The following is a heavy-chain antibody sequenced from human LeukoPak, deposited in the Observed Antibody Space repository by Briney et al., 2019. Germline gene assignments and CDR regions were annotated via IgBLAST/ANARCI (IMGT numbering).Heavy chain of an antibody. J-gene: IGHJ3*02. CDR3: ARVREAGRLLVTAGGRGTFDI. CDR1: GFTFSTYA. D-gene: IGHD2-21*02. V-gene: IGHV3-30-3*01. Sequence: GGSLRLSCAASGFTFSTYAMHWVRQAPGKGLEWVPVISYDGSNKYYADSVKGRFTISRDNSKNTLYLQVSSLRPEDAAVYYCARVREAGRLLVTAGGRGTFDIWGQGTMVTVSS. CDR2: ISYDGSNK.